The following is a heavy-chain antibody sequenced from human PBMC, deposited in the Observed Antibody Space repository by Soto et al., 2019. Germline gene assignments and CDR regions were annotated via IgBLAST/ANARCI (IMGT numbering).Heavy chain of an antibody. CDR2: INSDGSST. CDR1: GFTFSSYW. V-gene: IGHV3-74*01. D-gene: IGHD3-9*01. CDR3: ARDGENFDRKLGMDV. J-gene: IGHJ6*02. Sequence: EVQLVESGGGLVQPGGSLRLSCAASGFTFSSYWMHWVRQAPGKGLLWVSRINSDGSSTSYADSVKGRFTISRDNAKNTLYLQMNSLRAEDTAVYYCARDGENFDRKLGMDVWGQGTTVTVSS.